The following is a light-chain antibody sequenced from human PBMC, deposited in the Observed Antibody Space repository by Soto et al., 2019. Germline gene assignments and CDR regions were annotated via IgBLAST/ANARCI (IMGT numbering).Light chain of an antibody. CDR1: SSDVGSYNL. CDR3: YSYAGSSTPHVV. J-gene: IGLJ2*01. Sequence: QSVLTQPASVSGSPGQSITISCTGTSSDVGSYNLVSWYQQHPGKAPKLMIYEGSKRPSGVSNRFSGSKSGNTASLTLSGLQAEDEADYYCYSYAGSSTPHVVFGGGTKVTVL. V-gene: IGLV2-23*01. CDR2: EGS.